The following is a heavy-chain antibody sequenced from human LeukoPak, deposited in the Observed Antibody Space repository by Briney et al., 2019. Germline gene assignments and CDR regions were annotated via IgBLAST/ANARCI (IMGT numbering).Heavy chain of an antibody. Sequence: PGGSLRLSCAASGFTFSSYGMHWVRQAPGKGLEWVAVISYDGSNKYYADSVKGRFTISRDNSKNTLYLQMNSLRAEDAAVYYCAKTRSSQYGSGIPFDYWGQGTLVTVSS. J-gene: IGHJ4*02. V-gene: IGHV3-30*18. CDR1: GFTFSSYG. CDR3: AKTRSSQYGSGIPFDY. CDR2: ISYDGSNK. D-gene: IGHD3-10*01.